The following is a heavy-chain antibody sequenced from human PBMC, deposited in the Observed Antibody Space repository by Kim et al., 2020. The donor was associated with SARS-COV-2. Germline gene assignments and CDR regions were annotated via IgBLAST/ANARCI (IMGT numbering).Heavy chain of an antibody. J-gene: IGHJ4*02. D-gene: IGHD3-22*01. CDR1: GFTFSSYG. CDR2: ISYDGSNK. CDR3: AIYDSSARAGG. V-gene: IGHV3-30*03. Sequence: GGSLRLSCAASGFTFSSYGMHWVRQAPGKGLEWVAVISYDGSNKYYADSVKGRFTISRDNSKNTLYLQMNSLRAEDTAVYYCAIYDSSARAGGWGQGTLVTVST.